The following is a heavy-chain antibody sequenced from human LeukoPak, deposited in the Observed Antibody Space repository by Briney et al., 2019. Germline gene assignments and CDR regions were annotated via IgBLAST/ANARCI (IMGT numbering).Heavy chain of an antibody. Sequence: GGSLRLSCAASGFTFSSYGMHWVRQAPGKGLEWVAFIRYDGSNKYYADSVKGRFTISRDNSKNTLYLQMNSLRAEDTAVYYCAKQGVVYAKVPYYFDYWGQGTLVTVSS. CDR1: GFTFSSYG. J-gene: IGHJ4*02. V-gene: IGHV3-30*02. CDR2: IRYDGSNK. D-gene: IGHD2-8*02. CDR3: AKQGVVYAKVPYYFDY.